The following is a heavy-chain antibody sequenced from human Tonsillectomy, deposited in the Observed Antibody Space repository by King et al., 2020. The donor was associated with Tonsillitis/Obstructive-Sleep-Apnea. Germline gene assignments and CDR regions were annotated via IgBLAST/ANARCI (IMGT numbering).Heavy chain of an antibody. CDR1: GFTFSDSA. CDR2: IRSKAHSYVK. Sequence: VQLVESGGGLVQPGGSLKLSCAASGFTFSDSALHWVRQASGKGLEWVGRIRSKAHSYVKAYAASVKGRFTISRDDSKNTAYLQMNSLKTEDTAVYYCARIGGNYIDYWGQGTLVTVSS. J-gene: IGHJ4*02. CDR3: ARIGGNYIDY. D-gene: IGHD1-26*01. V-gene: IGHV3-73*02.